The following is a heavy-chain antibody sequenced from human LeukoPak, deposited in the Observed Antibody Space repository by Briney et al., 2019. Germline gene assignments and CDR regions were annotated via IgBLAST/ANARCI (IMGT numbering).Heavy chain of an antibody. V-gene: IGHV4-34*01. D-gene: IGHD2-2*01. CDR1: GGSFSGYY. J-gene: IGHJ6*04. CDR3: ARLRKIVVVPAARGPMDV. Sequence: SETLSLTCAVYGGSFSGYYWSWIRQPPGKGLEWIGEINHSGSTNYNPSLKSRVTISVDTSKNQFSLKLSSVTAADTAVYYCARLRKIVVVPAARGPMDVWGKGTTVTVSS. CDR2: INHSGST.